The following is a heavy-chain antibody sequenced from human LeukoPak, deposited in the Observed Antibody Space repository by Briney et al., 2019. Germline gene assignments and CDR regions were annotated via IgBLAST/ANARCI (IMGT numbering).Heavy chain of an antibody. CDR2: ISYEGNNK. CDR1: GFTFSYFG. V-gene: IGHV3-30*18. CDR3: AKDSSSSWFGGDSK. Sequence: HPGGSLRLSCAASGFTFSYFGLHWVRQAPGKGLEWVALISYEGNNKDYADSVKGRFTISRDNSKNTLYLQMNSLRAEDTAVYFCAKDSSSSWFGGDSKWGQGTLVTVSS. D-gene: IGHD3-10*01. J-gene: IGHJ4*02.